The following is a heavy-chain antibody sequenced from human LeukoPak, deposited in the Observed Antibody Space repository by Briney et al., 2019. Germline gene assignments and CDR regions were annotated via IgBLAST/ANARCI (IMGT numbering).Heavy chain of an antibody. CDR2: ISYDGSNK. V-gene: IGHV3-30*18. J-gene: IGHJ4*02. CDR1: GFTFSSYG. Sequence: GGSLRLSCAASGFTFSSYGMPWVRQAPGKGLEWVAVISYDGSNKYYADSVKGRFTISRDKSKNTLYLQMNSLRAEDTAVYYCAKDSRRKSVYYFDYWGQGTLVTVSS. CDR3: AKDSRRKSVYYFDY.